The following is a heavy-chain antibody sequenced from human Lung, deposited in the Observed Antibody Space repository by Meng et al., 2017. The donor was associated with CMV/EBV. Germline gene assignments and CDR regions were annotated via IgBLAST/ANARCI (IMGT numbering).Heavy chain of an antibody. J-gene: IGHJ3*01. CDR2: IDISDDT. D-gene: IGHD3-3*01. Sequence: GGSLRLSCAASGFTFSNYDMHWVRQAPGKGLEWVSSIDISDDTYYLGAVRGRFTISRENAKKSLYLQMKSMIAGDTAVYYCARGRLYDSSSGYSHHDNFDLWGQGXMVTVS. V-gene: IGHV3-13*01. CDR3: ARGRLYDSSSGYSHHDNFDL. CDR1: GFTFSNYD.